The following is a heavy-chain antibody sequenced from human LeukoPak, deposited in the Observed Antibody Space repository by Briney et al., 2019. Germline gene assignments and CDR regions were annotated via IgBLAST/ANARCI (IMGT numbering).Heavy chain of an antibody. CDR3: ARHHDP. J-gene: IGHJ1*01. D-gene: IGHD3-3*01. CDR2: IYYSGTT. Sequence: PSETLSLTCTVSGGSISDTTYSWGWFRLSPEKRLEWIGTIYYSGTTYYNPSLKSRIALSVDPSKNQFSLKVNSVTARDTGIYYCARHHDPWGKGTLVIVSS. V-gene: IGHV4-39*01. CDR1: GGSISDTTYS.